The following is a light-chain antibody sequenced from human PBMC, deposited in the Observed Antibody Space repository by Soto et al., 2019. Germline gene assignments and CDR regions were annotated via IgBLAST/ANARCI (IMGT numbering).Light chain of an antibody. CDR2: EVS. CDR3: SSYAGSNIYV. J-gene: IGLJ1*01. V-gene: IGLV2-8*01. CDR1: SSDVGGYNY. Sequence: QSVVTQPPSASGSPGQSVTLSCTGTSSDVGGYNYVSWYQQHPGKAPKLMIYEVSKRPSGVPDRFSGSKSGNTASLTVSGLQAEDEADYYCSSYAGSNIYVFGTGTKVTVL.